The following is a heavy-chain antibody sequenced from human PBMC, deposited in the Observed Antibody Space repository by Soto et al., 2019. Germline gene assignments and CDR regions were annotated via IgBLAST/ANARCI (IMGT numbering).Heavy chain of an antibody. Sequence: ASVKVSCKVSGYTLTELSMHWVRQAPGKGLEWMGGFDPEDGETIYAQKFQGRVTMTEDTSTDTAYMELSSLRSEDTAVYYCATPRRSGSYYNPFDYWGQGTLVTVSS. J-gene: IGHJ4*02. D-gene: IGHD3-10*01. CDR3: ATPRRSGSYYNPFDY. CDR2: FDPEDGET. V-gene: IGHV1-24*01. CDR1: GYTLTELS.